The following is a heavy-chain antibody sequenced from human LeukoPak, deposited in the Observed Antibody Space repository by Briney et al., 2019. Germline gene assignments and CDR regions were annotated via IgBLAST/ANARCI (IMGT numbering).Heavy chain of an antibody. Sequence: TSETLSLTCTVSGGSISSSSYYWGWIRQPPGKGLEWIGSIYYSGSTYYNPSLKSRVTISVDTSKNQFSLKLSSVTAADTAVYYCARAGYSSGWYKGPFDYWGQGTLVTVSS. CDR2: IYYSGST. D-gene: IGHD6-19*01. J-gene: IGHJ4*02. CDR3: ARAGYSSGWYKGPFDY. CDR1: GGSISSSSYY. V-gene: IGHV4-39*07.